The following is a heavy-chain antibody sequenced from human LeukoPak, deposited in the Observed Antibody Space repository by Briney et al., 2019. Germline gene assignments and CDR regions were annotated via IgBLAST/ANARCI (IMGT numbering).Heavy chain of an antibody. CDR3: ARQGYSSSWYATAGAFDV. CDR2: INLSGGST. CDR1: GYTFTRYY. J-gene: IGHJ3*01. D-gene: IGHD6-13*01. Sequence: GASVKVSCKASGYTFTRYYMHWVRQAPGQGPEWMGIINLSGGSTSYAQKFQGRVTMTRDTSTSTVYMEVSSLRSEDTAVYYCARQGYSSSWYATAGAFDVWGKGTVVTVSS. V-gene: IGHV1-46*01.